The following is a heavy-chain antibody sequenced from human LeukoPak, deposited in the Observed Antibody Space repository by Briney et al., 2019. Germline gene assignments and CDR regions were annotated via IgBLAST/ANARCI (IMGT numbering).Heavy chain of an antibody. CDR3: ARDILTGLNYYYYGLDV. CDR2: INPSGGST. J-gene: IGHJ6*02. CDR1: GYTXTSYY. V-gene: IGHV1-46*01. D-gene: IGHD3-9*01. Sequence: ASVKVSCKASGYTXTSYYMHWVRQAPGQGLEWMGIINPSGGSTSYAQKFQGRVTMTRDTSTSTVYMELSSLRSEDTAVYYCARDILTGLNYYYYGLDVWGQGTTVTVSS.